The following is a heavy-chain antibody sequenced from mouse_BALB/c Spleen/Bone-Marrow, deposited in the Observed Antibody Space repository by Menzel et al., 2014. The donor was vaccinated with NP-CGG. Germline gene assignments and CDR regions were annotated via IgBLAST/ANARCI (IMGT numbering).Heavy chain of an antibody. CDR3: TRFLYGSSFYYAMDH. Sequence: EVKLVESGTVLARPGASVKMSCKASGYTFTSYWMHWVKQRPGQGLEWIGAIYPGNSDTSYNQKFKGKAKLTAVTSTSTAYMELSSLTNEDSAVYYCTRFLYGSSFYYAMDHWGQGTSVTVSS. CDR2: IYPGNSDT. J-gene: IGHJ4*01. D-gene: IGHD1-1*01. V-gene: IGHV1-5*01. CDR1: GYTFTSYW.